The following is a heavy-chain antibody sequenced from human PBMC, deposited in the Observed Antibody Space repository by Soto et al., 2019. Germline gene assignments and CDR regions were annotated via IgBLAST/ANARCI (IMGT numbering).Heavy chain of an antibody. CDR1: GYTLTELS. CDR3: ATATLTIFGVDEKYYFDY. J-gene: IGHJ4*02. V-gene: IGHV1-24*01. D-gene: IGHD3-3*01. CDR2: LDPEDGET. Sequence: GASVKVSCKVSGYTLTELSMHWVRQAPGKGLEWMGGLDPEDGETIYAQKFQGRVTMTEDTSTDTAYMELSSLRSEDTAVYYCATATLTIFGVDEKYYFDYWGQGTLVTVSS.